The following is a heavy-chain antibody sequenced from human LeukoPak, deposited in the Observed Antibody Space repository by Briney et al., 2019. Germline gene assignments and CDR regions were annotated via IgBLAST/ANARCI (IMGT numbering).Heavy chain of an antibody. Sequence: GGSLRLSCAASGFTFSSYAMHWVRQAPGKGLEYVSTISDNGSSTFYANSVKGRFTISRDNSKNKLYLQMGSLRPEDMDVYYCARALIAARPDSLFDFWGQGTLVTVSS. CDR3: ARALIAARPDSLFDF. V-gene: IGHV3-64*01. CDR1: GFTFSSYA. CDR2: ISDNGSST. D-gene: IGHD6-6*01. J-gene: IGHJ4*02.